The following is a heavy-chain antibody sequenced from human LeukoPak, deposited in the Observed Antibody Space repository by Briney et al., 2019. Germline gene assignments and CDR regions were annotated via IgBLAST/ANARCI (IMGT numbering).Heavy chain of an antibody. CDR1: GFTFSSYA. J-gene: IGHJ4*02. V-gene: IGHV3-30*04. CDR3: ARDPGNGYNDY. D-gene: IGHD5-12*01. Sequence: GGSLRLSCAASGFTFSSYAMHWVRQAPGKGLEWVAVISYDGSNKYYADSVKGRFTISRDNAKNSLYLQMNSLRAEDTAVYYCARDPGNGYNDYWGQGTLVTVSS. CDR2: ISYDGSNK.